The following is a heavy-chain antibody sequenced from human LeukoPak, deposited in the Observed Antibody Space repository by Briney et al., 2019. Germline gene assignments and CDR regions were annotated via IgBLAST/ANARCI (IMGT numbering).Heavy chain of an antibody. V-gene: IGHV4-59*01. J-gene: IGHJ5*02. CDR2: IYYSGST. CDR1: GGSISSYY. D-gene: IGHD3-16*01. Sequence: SETLSLTCTVSGGSISSYYWSWIRQPPGKGLEWIGYIYYSGSTNYNPSLKSRVTISVDTSKNQFSLRLSSVTAADTAVYYCARGALEGDWFDPWGQGTLVTVSS. CDR3: ARGALEGDWFDP.